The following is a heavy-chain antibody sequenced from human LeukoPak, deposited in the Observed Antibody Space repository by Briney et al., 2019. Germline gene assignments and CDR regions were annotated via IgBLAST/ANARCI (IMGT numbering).Heavy chain of an antibody. Sequence: SETLSLTCTVSGGSIGSSYWTWIRQPQGKGLEYIGYIYYTGATNYNPSLKSRVTISVDTSKNQFSLKMTSVTAADTAVYFCAKYGNSGWVIDNWGQGTLVTVSS. CDR1: GGSIGSSY. V-gene: IGHV4-59*08. D-gene: IGHD6-19*01. CDR2: IYYTGAT. J-gene: IGHJ4*02. CDR3: AKYGNSGWVIDN.